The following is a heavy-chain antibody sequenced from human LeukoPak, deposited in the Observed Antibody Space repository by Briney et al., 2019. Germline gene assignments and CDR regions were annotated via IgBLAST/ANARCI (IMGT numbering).Heavy chain of an antibody. CDR1: GFTFSSYS. V-gene: IGHV3-23*01. CDR3: AKEGTARGWLQFFFDY. J-gene: IGHJ4*02. CDR2: ISGSGGST. D-gene: IGHD5-24*01. Sequence: PGGSLRLSCAASGFTFSSYSMNWVRQAPGKGLEWVSAISGSGGSTYYADSVKGRFTISRDNSKNTLYLQMNSLRAEDTAVYYCAKEGTARGWLQFFFDYWGQGTLVTVSS.